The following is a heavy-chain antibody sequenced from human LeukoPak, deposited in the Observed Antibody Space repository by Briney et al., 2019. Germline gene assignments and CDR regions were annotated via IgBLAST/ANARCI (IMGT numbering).Heavy chain of an antibody. D-gene: IGHD3-22*01. J-gene: IGHJ4*02. V-gene: IGHV1-2*02. CDR2: INPNSGGT. CDR3: ARDQGRWGAMILNY. Sequence: ASVKVSCKASGYTFTGYYMHWVRQAPGQGLEWMGWINPNSGGTNYAQKFRGRVTMTRDTSISTAYMELSRLRSDDTAVYYCARDQGRWGAMILNYWGQGTLVTVSS. CDR1: GYTFTGYY.